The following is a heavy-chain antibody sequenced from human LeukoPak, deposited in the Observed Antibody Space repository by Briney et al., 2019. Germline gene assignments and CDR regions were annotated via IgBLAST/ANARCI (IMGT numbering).Heavy chain of an antibody. D-gene: IGHD3-3*01. CDR2: IYYSGST. CDR3: ARGWAVVRFLEWLIRPGDYYGMDV. V-gene: IGHV4-31*03. Sequence: PSETLSLTCTVSGGSISSGGYHWSWIRQHPGKGLEWIGYIYYSGSTYYNPSLNSRVTISVDTSKNQFSLKLSSVTAADTAVYYCARGWAVVRFLEWLIRPGDYYGMDVWGQGTTVTVSS. CDR1: GGSISSGGYH. J-gene: IGHJ6*02.